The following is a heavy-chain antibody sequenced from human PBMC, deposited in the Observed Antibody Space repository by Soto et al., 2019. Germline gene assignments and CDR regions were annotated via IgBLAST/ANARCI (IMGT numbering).Heavy chain of an antibody. Sequence: VQLVESGGGLVQPGGSLRLSCATSGFSFSDYWMSWVRQAPGKGMEWVANIKQDGSEKNYVDSVKGRFTISRDNAKSSVYLQMNSLRGKDTAVYHCAAGRWMVRYWGLGTLVTVSS. D-gene: IGHD5-18*01. V-gene: IGHV3-7*05. CDR3: AAGRWMVRY. CDR1: GFSFSDYW. CDR2: IKQDGSEK. J-gene: IGHJ4*02.